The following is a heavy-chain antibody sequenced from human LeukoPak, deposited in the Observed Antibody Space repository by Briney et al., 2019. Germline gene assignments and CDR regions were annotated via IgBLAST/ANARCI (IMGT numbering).Heavy chain of an antibody. V-gene: IGHV4-59*08. Sequence: ASETLSLTCTVSGGSISSYYWSWIRQPPGKGLEWIAYISDIGSINYNPSLKSRVTISLDTSKNQFSLKLSSVTAADTGVYYCAGHHPRNTVDFWGQGTLVTVSS. CDR1: GGSISSYY. D-gene: IGHD2-8*02. CDR3: AGHHPRNTVDF. J-gene: IGHJ4*02. CDR2: ISDIGSI.